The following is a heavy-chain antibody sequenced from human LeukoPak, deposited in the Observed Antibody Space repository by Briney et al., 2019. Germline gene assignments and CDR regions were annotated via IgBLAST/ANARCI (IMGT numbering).Heavy chain of an antibody. CDR2: IKQDGSEK. Sequence: GGSLRLPCAASGSTFSSYWMSWVRQAPGKGLEWVANIKQDGSEKYYVDSVKGRFTISRDNAKNSLYLQMNSLRAEDTAVYYCASGGNYMDVWGKGTTVTVSS. J-gene: IGHJ6*03. CDR1: GSTFSSYW. V-gene: IGHV3-7*01. CDR3: ASGGNYMDV.